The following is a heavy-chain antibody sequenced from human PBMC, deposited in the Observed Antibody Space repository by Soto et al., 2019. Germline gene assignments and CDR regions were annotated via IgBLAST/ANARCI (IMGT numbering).Heavy chain of an antibody. CDR3: ARDKGGKDTAMDTFDY. CDR1: GGTFSSYA. Sequence: QVQLVQSGAEVKKPGSSVKVSCKASGGTFSSYAISWVRQAPGQGLEWMGGIIPIFGTANYAQKFQGRVTITADEATSTAYMELSSLRSEDTAVYYCARDKGGKDTAMDTFDYWGQGTLVTVSS. J-gene: IGHJ4*02. V-gene: IGHV1-69*12. D-gene: IGHD5-18*01. CDR2: IIPIFGTA.